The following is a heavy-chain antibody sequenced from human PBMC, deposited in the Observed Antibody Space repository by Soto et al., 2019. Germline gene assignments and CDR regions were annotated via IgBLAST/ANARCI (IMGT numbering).Heavy chain of an antibody. CDR2: TNHSGGT. CDR3: ARLRWEQPWVFDY. D-gene: IGHD1-26*01. J-gene: IGHJ4*02. Sequence: SETLSLTCAVYGGSFSSYYWSWIRQPPVKGLEWIGETNHSGGTNYNPSLKSRVTISVDTSKNQFSLKLSSVTAADTAVFYCARLRWEQPWVFDYWGQGTLVTVSS. V-gene: IGHV4-34*01. CDR1: GGSFSSYY.